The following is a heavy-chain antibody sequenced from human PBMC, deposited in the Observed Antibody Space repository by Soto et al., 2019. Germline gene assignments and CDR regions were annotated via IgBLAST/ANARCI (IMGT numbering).Heavy chain of an antibody. V-gene: IGHV3-74*01. CDR1: GFTFSNYW. Sequence: EVQLVESGGALVQPGGSLRLSCAVSGFTFSNYWMHWVRQAPGKGLVWVSRINIDGGTTSYADSVKGRFTLSRDNAKNTLYLQMSSLRAEDTAVYYCARGSNTYPSYWGRGTLVTVSS. CDR3: ARGSNTYPSY. J-gene: IGHJ4*02. CDR2: INIDGGTT. D-gene: IGHD2-21*01.